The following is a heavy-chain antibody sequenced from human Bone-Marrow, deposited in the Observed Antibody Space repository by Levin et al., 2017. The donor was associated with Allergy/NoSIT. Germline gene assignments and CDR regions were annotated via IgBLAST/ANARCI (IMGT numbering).Heavy chain of an antibody. CDR1: GFTLSSYS. D-gene: IGHD3-22*01. CDR3: ASSRYYYDSSNYYPDY. J-gene: IGHJ4*02. CDR2: ISSSSSYI. Sequence: GESLKISCAASGFTLSSYSMSWVRQAPGKGLEWVSSISSSSSYIFYADSVKGRFTISRDNAKNSLYLQMNSLRAEDTAVYYCASSRYYYDSSNYYPDYWGQGTLVTVSS. V-gene: IGHV3-21*01.